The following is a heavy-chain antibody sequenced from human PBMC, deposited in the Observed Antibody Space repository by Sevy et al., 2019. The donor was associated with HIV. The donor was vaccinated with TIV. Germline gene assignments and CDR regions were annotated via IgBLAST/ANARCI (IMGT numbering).Heavy chain of an antibody. D-gene: IGHD2-15*01. V-gene: IGHV4-59*11. CDR3: ARSESYATTLDL. CDR1: GGSISSHY. J-gene: IGHJ2*01. Sequence: SETLSLTCTVSGGSISSHYWSWIRQPPGKGLEWIGYIYYSGNTNYNPSLKSQVTISIDTSNNQFSLKLNSVTAADTAVYYCARSESYATTLDLWGRRTLVTVSS. CDR2: IYYSGNT.